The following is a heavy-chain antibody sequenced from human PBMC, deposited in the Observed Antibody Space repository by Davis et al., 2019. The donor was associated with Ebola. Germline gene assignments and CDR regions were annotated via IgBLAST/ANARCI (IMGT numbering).Heavy chain of an antibody. J-gene: IGHJ4*02. CDR2: ISGSGGST. CDR1: GFTFSSYA. D-gene: IGHD1-26*01. Sequence: GESLKISCAASGFTFSSYAMSWARQAPGKGLEWVSAISGSGGSTYYADSVKGRFTISRDNSKNTLYLQMNSLRVEDTAVYFCAKHFSGSYCQDYWGQGSLVTVSS. V-gene: IGHV3-23*01. CDR3: AKHFSGSYCQDY.